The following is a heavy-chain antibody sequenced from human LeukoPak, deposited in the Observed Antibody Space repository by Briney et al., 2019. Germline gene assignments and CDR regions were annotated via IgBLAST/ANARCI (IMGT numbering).Heavy chain of an antibody. V-gene: IGHV4-34*01. CDR1: GESLSKYY. D-gene: IGHD1-26*01. J-gene: IGHJ4*02. Sequence: SETLSLTCAVYGESLSKYYWTCIRQSPGKGLEWIGEINHRGSTNLNPSLKSRVTLSVDTSKHQFSLKLTSMTAADAAVYYCASSVGSTDCWGQGTLVTVSS. CDR3: ASSVGSTDC. CDR2: INHRGST.